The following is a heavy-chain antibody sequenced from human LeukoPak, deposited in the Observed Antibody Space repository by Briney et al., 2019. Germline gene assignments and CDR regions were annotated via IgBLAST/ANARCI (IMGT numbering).Heavy chain of an antibody. V-gene: IGHV1-2*02. CDR1: GYTFTGYY. J-gene: IGHJ5*02. Sequence: ASVKVSCKASGYTFTGYYMHWVRQAPGQGVEWMGWINPNSGGTNYAQKFQGRVTMTRDTSISTAYMELSRLRSSDTAVYYCARDLARPAANNWFDPWGQGTLVTVSS. D-gene: IGHD2-2*01. CDR2: INPNSGGT. CDR3: ARDLARPAANNWFDP.